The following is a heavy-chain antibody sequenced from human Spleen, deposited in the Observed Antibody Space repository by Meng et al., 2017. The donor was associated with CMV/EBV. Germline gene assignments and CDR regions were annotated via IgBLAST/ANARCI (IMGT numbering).Heavy chain of an antibody. Sequence: GGSLRLSCAASGFTFSSYAMSWFRQAPGKGLEWVSAISGSGGSTYYADSVKGRFTISRDNSKNTLYLQMNSLRAEDTAVYYCAKAGRYQLLSLSAFDYWGQGTLVTVSS. J-gene: IGHJ4*02. CDR2: ISGSGGST. CDR3: AKAGRYQLLSLSAFDY. CDR1: GFTFSSYA. D-gene: IGHD2-2*01. V-gene: IGHV3-23*01.